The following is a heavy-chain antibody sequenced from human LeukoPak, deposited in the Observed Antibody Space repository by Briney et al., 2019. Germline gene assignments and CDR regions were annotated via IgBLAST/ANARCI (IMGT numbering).Heavy chain of an antibody. CDR2: IYYSGST. CDR1: GGSISSTNYY. J-gene: IGHJ4*02. D-gene: IGHD5-24*01. CDR3: ARGYGYNSSLGY. V-gene: IGHV4-31*03. Sequence: PSETLSLTCTVSGGSISSTNYYWGWIRQPPGKGLEWIGYIYYSGSTYYNPSLKSRVTISVDTSKNQFSLKLSSVTAADTAVYYCARGYGYNSSLGYWGQGTLVTVSS.